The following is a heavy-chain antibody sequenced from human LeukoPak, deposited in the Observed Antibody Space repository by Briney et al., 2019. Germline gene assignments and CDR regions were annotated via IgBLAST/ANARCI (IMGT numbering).Heavy chain of an antibody. CDR2: INHSGST. CDR3: ASPGGAASKNWGAFDI. J-gene: IGHJ3*02. Sequence: SETLSLTCAVYGGSFSGYYWSWIRQPPGKGLEWIGEINHSGSTNYNPSLKSRVTISVDTSKNQFSLKLSSVTAADTAVYYCASPGGAASKNWGAFDIWGQGTMVTASS. D-gene: IGHD7-27*01. CDR1: GGSFSGYY. V-gene: IGHV4-34*01.